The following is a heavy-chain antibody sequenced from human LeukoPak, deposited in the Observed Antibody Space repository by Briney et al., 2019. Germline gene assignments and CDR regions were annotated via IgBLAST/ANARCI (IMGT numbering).Heavy chain of an antibody. V-gene: IGHV3-21*06. CDR3: ATETNGRHYDY. CDR1: GLTFSTSG. J-gene: IGHJ4*02. CDR2: IGPTGSDR. D-gene: IGHD1-14*01. Sequence: AGGSLRLSCTASGLTFSTSGFNWVRQAPGKGLEWVASIGPTGSDRYHADSIKGRFTISRDNANNFLYLQMNSLRAEDTAVYYCATETNGRHYDYWGQGTLLTVSS.